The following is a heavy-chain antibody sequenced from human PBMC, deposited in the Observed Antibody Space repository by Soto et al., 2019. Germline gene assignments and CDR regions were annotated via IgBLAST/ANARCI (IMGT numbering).Heavy chain of an antibody. CDR2: ISSSSSYI. CDR3: ARLTSYDSSGYYSY. J-gene: IGHJ4*02. Sequence: EVQLVESGGGLVKPGGSLRLSCAASGFTFSSYSMNWVRQAPGKGLEWVSSISSSSSYIYYADSVKGRFTISRDNAKNSLYRQMNSLRAEDTAVYYCARLTSYDSSGYYSYWGQGTLVTVSS. V-gene: IGHV3-21*01. D-gene: IGHD3-22*01. CDR1: GFTFSSYS.